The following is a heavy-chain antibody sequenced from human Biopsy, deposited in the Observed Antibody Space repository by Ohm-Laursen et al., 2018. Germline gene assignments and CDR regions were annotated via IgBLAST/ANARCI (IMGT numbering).Heavy chain of an antibody. V-gene: IGHV4-4*07. Sequence: GTLSLTCAVSGASISDYYCVRIRQPAGKGLEWIGLIFTSGSTTYNPSLRSRVTMSVDTSKNQFSLQLSSVTAADTAVYYCARTPRDSFWSGSYKRGLWFDPWGQGTLVTVSS. D-gene: IGHD3-3*01. CDR2: IFTSGST. CDR1: GASISDYY. J-gene: IGHJ5*02. CDR3: ARTPRDSFWSGSYKRGLWFDP.